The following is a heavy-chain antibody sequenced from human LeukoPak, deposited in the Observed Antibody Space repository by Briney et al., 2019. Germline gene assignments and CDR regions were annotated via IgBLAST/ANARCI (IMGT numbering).Heavy chain of an antibody. Sequence: GGSLRLSCAASGFTFSSYSMNWLRQAPGKGLEWVSSISSGSGYIYCADSVKGRFTISRENAKNSLYLQMDSLRAEDTAVYYCARLTGNYGDYWGQGTLVTVSS. CDR2: ISSGSGYI. V-gene: IGHV3-21*01. CDR1: GFTFSSYS. CDR3: ARLTGNYGDY. J-gene: IGHJ4*02. D-gene: IGHD3-10*01.